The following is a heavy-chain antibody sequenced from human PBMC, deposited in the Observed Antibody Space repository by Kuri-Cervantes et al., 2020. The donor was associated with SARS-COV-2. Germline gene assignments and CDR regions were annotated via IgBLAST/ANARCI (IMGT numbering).Heavy chain of an antibody. D-gene: IGHD6-19*01. CDR3: ARNRGSGWPFLDY. V-gene: IGHV3-21*01. Sequence: GESLKISCAASGFTFSSYSMNWVRQAPGKGLEWVSSISSSSYIYYADSVKGRFTISRDNAKNSLYLQMNSLRAEDTAVYYCARNRGSGWPFLDYWGQGTLVTVSS. J-gene: IGHJ4*02. CDR1: GFTFSSYS. CDR2: ISSSSYI.